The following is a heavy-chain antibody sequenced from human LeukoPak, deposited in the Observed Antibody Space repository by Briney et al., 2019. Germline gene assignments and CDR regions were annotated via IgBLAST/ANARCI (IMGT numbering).Heavy chain of an antibody. CDR2: ISSSSSYI. D-gene: IGHD2-21*01. V-gene: IGHV3-21*01. J-gene: IGHJ5*02. Sequence: GGSLRLSCAASGFTFSSYSMNWVRQAPGKGLERVSSISSSSSYIYYADSVKGRFTISRDNPKNSLYLQMNSLTAEDTAVHYCVRAYHPGGWFDPWGQGTLVTVSS. CDR3: VRAYHPGGWFDP. CDR1: GFTFSSYS.